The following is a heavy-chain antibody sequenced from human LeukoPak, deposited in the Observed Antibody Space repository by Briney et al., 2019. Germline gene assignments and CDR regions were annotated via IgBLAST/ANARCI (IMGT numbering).Heavy chain of an antibody. CDR3: AKDGYCSGGSCYLWYFDY. J-gene: IGHJ4*02. D-gene: IGHD2-15*01. V-gene: IGHV3-23*01. Sequence: GGSLRLSCAASGFTFSSYAMSWVRQAPGKGLEWVSSISDSGGSAYYADSVKGRFTISRDNSKNTLYLQMNSLRAEDTAVYYCAKDGYCSGGSCYLWYFDYWGQGTLVTVSS. CDR1: GFTFSSYA. CDR2: ISDSGGSA.